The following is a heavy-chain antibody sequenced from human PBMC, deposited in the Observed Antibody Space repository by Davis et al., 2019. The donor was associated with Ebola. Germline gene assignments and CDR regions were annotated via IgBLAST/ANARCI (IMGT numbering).Heavy chain of an antibody. CDR1: GGSLSNYY. D-gene: IGHD2/OR15-2a*01. CDR2: INHSGST. CDR3: ARVDITLGMDV. Sequence: SETLSLTCAVYGGSLSNYYWSWIRQPPGKGLEWIGEINHSGSTNYNPSLKSRVTISVDKSKNQFSLKLSSVTAADTAVYYCARVDITLGMDVWGQGTTVTVSS. V-gene: IGHV4-34*01. J-gene: IGHJ6*02.